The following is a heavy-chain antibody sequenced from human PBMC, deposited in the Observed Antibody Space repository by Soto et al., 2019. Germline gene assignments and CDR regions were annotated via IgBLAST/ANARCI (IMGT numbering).Heavy chain of an antibody. Sequence: ESGGGLVQPGRSLRLSCAASGFSFDDYAMHWVRHAPGKGLEWVSGISWNSGSIVYVDSVKGRFTISRDNAKNSLYLQVNSLRPEDTALYYCAKSDCSGATCYSLDYWGQGTLVTVSS. D-gene: IGHD2-15*01. CDR3: AKSDCSGATCYSLDY. CDR1: GFSFDDYA. CDR2: ISWNSGSI. J-gene: IGHJ4*02. V-gene: IGHV3-9*01.